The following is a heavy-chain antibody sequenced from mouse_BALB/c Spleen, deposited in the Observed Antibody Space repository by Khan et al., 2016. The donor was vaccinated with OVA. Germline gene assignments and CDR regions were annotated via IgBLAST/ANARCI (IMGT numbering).Heavy chain of an antibody. CDR2: IWSGGSS. CDR1: DFSLTSYG. CDR3: ARRDYKHALAY. V-gene: IGHV2-2*02. Sequence: QVQLKESGPGLVQPSQSLSITCTVSDFSLTSYGVHWVRQSPGKGLEWLGVIWSGGSSDYNAAFISRLSISKDNSTSPVFFKMKSLQPNDTAKDYCARRDYKHALAYRGERTLVTVAA. J-gene: IGHJ3*01. D-gene: IGHD2-12*01.